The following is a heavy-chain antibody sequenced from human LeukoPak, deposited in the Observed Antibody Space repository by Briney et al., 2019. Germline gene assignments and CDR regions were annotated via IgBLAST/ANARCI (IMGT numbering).Heavy chain of an antibody. J-gene: IGHJ4*02. CDR2: ISTNGGST. D-gene: IGHD5-18*01. CDR3: VKGVETAMVPDY. Sequence: GGSLRLSCSASGFTFSSYGMHWVRRAPGKGLQYVSAISTNGGSTYYADSVKGSFTISRDNSKNTLYLQMSSLRAEDTAVYYCVKGVETAMVPDYWGQGTLVTVSS. V-gene: IGHV3-64D*09. CDR1: GFTFSSYG.